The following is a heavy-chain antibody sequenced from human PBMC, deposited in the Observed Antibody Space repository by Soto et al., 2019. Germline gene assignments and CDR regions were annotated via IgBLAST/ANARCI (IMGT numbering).Heavy chain of an antibody. CDR1: GFTFSSYW. V-gene: IGHV3-74*01. J-gene: IGHJ6*02. D-gene: IGHD3-3*01. CDR2: INSDGSST. CDR3: ARELVYYDFWSGIPPYGMDV. Sequence: EVQLVESGGGLVQPGGSLRLSCAASGFTFSSYWMHWVRQAPGKGLVWVSRINSDGSSTSYADSVKGRFTISRDNAKNTLYLQMNSLRAEDTAVYYCARELVYYDFWSGIPPYGMDVWGQGTTVTVSS.